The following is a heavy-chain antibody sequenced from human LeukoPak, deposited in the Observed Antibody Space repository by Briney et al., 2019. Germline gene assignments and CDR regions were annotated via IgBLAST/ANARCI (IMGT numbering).Heavy chain of an antibody. CDR2: STHSGST. J-gene: IGHJ4*02. D-gene: IGHD6-25*01. Sequence: SETLSLTCAVYGGSFSGHYWTWIRQSPGKGLEWIGESTHSGSTNYNPSLKSRLTISVDTFKDQFSLKLTSVSAADTAVYHCARGRTGAAALDFWGPGTLVTVSS. CDR1: GGSFSGHY. CDR3: ARGRTGAAALDF. V-gene: IGHV4-34*01.